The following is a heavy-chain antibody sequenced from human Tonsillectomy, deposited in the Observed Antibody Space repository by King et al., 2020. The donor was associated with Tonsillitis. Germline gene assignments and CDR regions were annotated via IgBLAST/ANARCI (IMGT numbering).Heavy chain of an antibody. V-gene: IGHV3-30*03. J-gene: IGHJ4*02. CDR2: ISYDGKKK. CDR3: ETTGFIEVVSDY. Sequence: VQLVESGGGVVQPGRSLRLSCAASGVPFSSYGMHWVRQAPGKGLEWVALISYDGKKKYYADPVKGRFTFSRDNSKNTLYLQMNSLRAEDTAVYYCETTGFIEVVSDYWGQGTLVTVSS. D-gene: IGHD1-14*01. CDR1: GVPFSSYG.